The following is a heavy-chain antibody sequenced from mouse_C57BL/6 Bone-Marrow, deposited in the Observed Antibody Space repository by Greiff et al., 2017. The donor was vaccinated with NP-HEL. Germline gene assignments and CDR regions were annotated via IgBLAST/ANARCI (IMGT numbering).Heavy chain of an antibody. V-gene: IGHV1-55*01. D-gene: IGHD2-12*01. J-gene: IGHJ4*01. CDR2: IYPGSGST. CDR3: ARGRCYCDGMDY. Sequence: QVQLQQSGAELVKPGASVKMSCKASGYTFTSYWITWVKQRPGEGLEWIGDIYPGSGSTNYNEKFKSKATLTVDTSSSTAYMQLSSLTSEDAAVYYCARGRCYCDGMDYWGQGTAVTVSA. CDR1: GYTFTSYW.